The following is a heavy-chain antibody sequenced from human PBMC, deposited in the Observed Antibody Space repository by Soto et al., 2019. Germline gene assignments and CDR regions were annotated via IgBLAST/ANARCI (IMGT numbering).Heavy chain of an antibody. CDR2: ISADNGNT. CDR3: ARDVAAADY. V-gene: IGHV1-18*01. CDR1: GYTFTSFG. D-gene: IGHD6-13*01. J-gene: IGHJ4*02. Sequence: GASVKVSCKASGYTFTSFGISWVRQAPGQGLEWMGWISADNGNTNYAQKVQGRVAMTRDTSTSTAYMELRSLRSEDTAVYYCARDVAAADYWGQGTLVTVSS.